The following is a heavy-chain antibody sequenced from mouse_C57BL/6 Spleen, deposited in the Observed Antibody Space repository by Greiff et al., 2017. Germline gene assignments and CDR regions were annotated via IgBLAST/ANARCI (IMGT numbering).Heavy chain of an antibody. J-gene: IGHJ2*01. V-gene: IGHV1-82*01. CDR1: GYAFSSSW. CDR2: IYPGDGDT. D-gene: IGHD2-4*01. Sequence: QVQLQQSGPELVKPGASVKISCKASGYAFSSSWMNWVKQRPGKGLEGIGRIYPGDGDTNYNGKFKGKATLTADKSSSTAYMQLSSLTSEDSAVYFCAREGLRPYYFDYWGQGTTLTVSS. CDR3: AREGLRPYYFDY.